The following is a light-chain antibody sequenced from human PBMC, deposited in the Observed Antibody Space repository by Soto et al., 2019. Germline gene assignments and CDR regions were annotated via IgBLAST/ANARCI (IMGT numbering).Light chain of an antibody. J-gene: IGLJ1*01. CDR1: NSDVGSDNH. V-gene: IGLV2-18*02. CDR3: SSYTTSITYV. Sequence: QSALTQPPSVSGSPGQSVPLSCTGTNSDVGSDNHVSWYQQPPGTAPKLVIYEVNNRPSGVPDRFSGSKSGNTASLTISGLQAEDEADYYCSSYTTSITYVFGTGTKVTVL. CDR2: EVN.